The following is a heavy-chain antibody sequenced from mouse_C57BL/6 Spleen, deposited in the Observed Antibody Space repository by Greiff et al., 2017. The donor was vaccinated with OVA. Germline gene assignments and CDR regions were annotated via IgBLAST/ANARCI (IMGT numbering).Heavy chain of an antibody. CDR1: GYAFSSSW. CDR3: ARYSNFDY. J-gene: IGHJ2*01. CDR2: IYPGDGDT. Sequence: QVQLQQSGPELVKPGASVKISCKASGYAFSSSWMNWVKQRPGKGLEWIGRIYPGDGDTNYNGKFKGKATLTADKSSSTAYMQLSSLTSEDSAVYFCARYSNFDYWGQGTTLTGSS. V-gene: IGHV1-82*01.